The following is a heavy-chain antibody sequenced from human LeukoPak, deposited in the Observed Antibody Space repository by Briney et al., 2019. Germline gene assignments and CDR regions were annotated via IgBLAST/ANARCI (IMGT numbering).Heavy chain of an antibody. CDR3: ARLSNYDSYGYFDY. J-gene: IGHJ4*02. CDR2: IYYSGST. V-gene: IGHV4-59*08. D-gene: IGHD3-22*01. Sequence: SETLSLTCTVSGGSISGYYWSWIRQPPGKGLEWIGYIYYSGSTNYNPSLKSRVTISVDTSKNQFSLRVRSVSAADTAVYYCARLSNYDSYGYFDYWGQGTLVTVSS. CDR1: GGSISGYY.